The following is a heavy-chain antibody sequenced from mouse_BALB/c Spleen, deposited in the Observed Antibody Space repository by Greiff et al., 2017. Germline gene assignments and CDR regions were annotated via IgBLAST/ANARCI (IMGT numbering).Heavy chain of an antibody. D-gene: IGHD2-4*01. J-gene: IGHJ3*01. Sequence: EVKLVESGAGLVQPGGSRKLSCAASGFTFSSFGMHWVRQAPEKGLEWVAYISSGSSTIYYADTVKGRFTIARDNPKNTLFLQMTSLRSEDTAMYYCARSLGLPPWFAYWGQGTLVTVSA. CDR3: ARSLGLPPWFAY. CDR1: GFTFSSFG. CDR2: ISSGSSTI. V-gene: IGHV5-17*02.